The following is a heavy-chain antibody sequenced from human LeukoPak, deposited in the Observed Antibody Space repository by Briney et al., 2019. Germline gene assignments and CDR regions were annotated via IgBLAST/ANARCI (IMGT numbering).Heavy chain of an antibody. V-gene: IGHV3-23*01. J-gene: IGHJ6*03. D-gene: IGHD6-13*01. Sequence: GGTLRLSCAASGFTFSSYGMSWVRQAPGKGLEWVSAISGSGGSTYYADSVKGRFTISRDNSKNTLYLQMNSLRAEDTAVYYCAKAYSSSWYVDYMDVWGKGTTVTVSS. CDR3: AKAYSSSWYVDYMDV. CDR1: GFTFSSYG. CDR2: ISGSGGST.